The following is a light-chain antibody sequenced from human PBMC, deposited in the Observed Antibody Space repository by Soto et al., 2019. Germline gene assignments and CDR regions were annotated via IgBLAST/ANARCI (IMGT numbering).Light chain of an antibody. CDR2: GAS. CDR3: QQYGSSPTWT. J-gene: IGKJ1*01. Sequence: EIVLAQSPGTLSLSPGERATLSCRASQSVRSSHLAWYQQKPGQAPRLLIYGASSRATGIPDRFSGSGSGTDFTLTISRLEPEDFAVYYCQQYGSSPTWTFGQGTKVDIK. V-gene: IGKV3-20*01. CDR1: QSVRSSH.